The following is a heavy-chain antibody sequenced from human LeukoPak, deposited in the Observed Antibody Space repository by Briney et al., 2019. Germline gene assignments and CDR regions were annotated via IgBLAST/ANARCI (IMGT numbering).Heavy chain of an antibody. CDR2: IYHSGSP. V-gene: IGHV4-38-2*02. CDR3: ASYYYDSSDAFDI. D-gene: IGHD3-22*01. Sequence: SGTPSLTCTVSGYSISGGYYWGWIRQPPGKGLEWIGSIYHSGSPYYNPSLKSRVTISVDTSKNQFSLKLSSVTAADTAVYYCASYYYDSSDAFDIWGQGTMVTVSS. CDR1: GYSISGGYY. J-gene: IGHJ3*02.